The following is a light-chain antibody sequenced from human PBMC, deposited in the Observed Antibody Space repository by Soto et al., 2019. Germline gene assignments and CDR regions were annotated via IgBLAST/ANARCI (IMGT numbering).Light chain of an antibody. J-gene: IGKJ1*01. Sequence: DIQMTQSPPSLSASVGDRVAITCRASQTISTSLNWYRQRPGQAPNLLIYAAYNLQSGVPSRFSGSGSGTDFTLTISSLQPEDFATYYCKQSYSTPQTVGQGTKV. CDR1: QTISTS. CDR2: AAY. CDR3: KQSYSTPQT. V-gene: IGKV1-39*01.